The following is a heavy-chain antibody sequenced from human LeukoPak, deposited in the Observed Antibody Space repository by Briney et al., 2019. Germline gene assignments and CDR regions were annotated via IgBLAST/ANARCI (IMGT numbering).Heavy chain of an antibody. J-gene: IGHJ4*02. V-gene: IGHV3-30*18. CDR3: AKDQRDSSGFYYFDY. CDR2: ISYDGSNK. Sequence: GRSLRLSCAASGFTFSSYGMHWVRQAPGKGLEWVAVISYDGSNKYYADSVKGRFTISRDNSKNTLYLQMNSLRAEDTAVYYCAKDQRDSSGFYYFDYWGQGTLVTASS. D-gene: IGHD3-22*01. CDR1: GFTFSSYG.